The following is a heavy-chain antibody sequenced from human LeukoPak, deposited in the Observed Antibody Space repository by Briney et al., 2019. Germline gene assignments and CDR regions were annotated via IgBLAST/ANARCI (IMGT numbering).Heavy chain of an antibody. D-gene: IGHD6-19*01. CDR3: ARDSSGPDY. V-gene: IGHV4-39*01. Sequence: SGTLSLTCTVSGGSISSSSYYWGWIRQPPGKGLEWIGSIYYSGSTYYNPSLKSRVTISVDTSKNQFSLKLSSVTAADTAVYYCARDSSGPDYWGQGTLVTVSS. CDR1: GGSISSSSYY. CDR2: IYYSGST. J-gene: IGHJ4*02.